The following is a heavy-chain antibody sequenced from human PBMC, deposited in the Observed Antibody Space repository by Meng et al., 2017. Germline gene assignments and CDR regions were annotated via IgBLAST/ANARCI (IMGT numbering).Heavy chain of an antibody. CDR3: AGNLVADYYGSGSYYTFGGRPWYYFDY. CDR2: IIPIFGTA. CDR1: GGTFSSYA. V-gene: IGHV1-69*06. J-gene: IGHJ4*02. D-gene: IGHD3-10*01. Sequence: SVKVSCKASGGTFSSYAISWVRQAPGQGLEWMGGIIPIFGTANYAQKFQGRVTITADKSTSTAYMELSRLRSDDTAVYYCAGNLVADYYGSGSYYTFGGRPWYYFDYWGQGTLVTVSS.